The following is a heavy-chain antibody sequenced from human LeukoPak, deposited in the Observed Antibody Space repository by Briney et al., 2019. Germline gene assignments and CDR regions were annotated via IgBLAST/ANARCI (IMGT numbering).Heavy chain of an antibody. CDR3: ARVRDSSGYQGFDY. CDR2: INPNSGGT. V-gene: IGHV1-2*06. J-gene: IGHJ4*02. D-gene: IGHD3-22*01. Sequence: ASVKVSCKASGYTFTGYYVHWVRQAPGQGLEWMGRINPNSGGTNYAQKFQGRVTMTRDTSITTAYMELSRLRSDDTAVYYCARVRDSSGYQGFDYWGQGTLVTVSS. CDR1: GYTFTGYY.